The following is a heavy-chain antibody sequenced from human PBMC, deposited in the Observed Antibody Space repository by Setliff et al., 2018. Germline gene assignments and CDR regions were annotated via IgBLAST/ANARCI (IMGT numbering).Heavy chain of an antibody. Sequence: GGSLRLSCAASGFTFNNYWMSWVRQAPGKGLEWVASIKKDGSERYYVDSVKGRFTISRDNAENSLYLQMNSLRVEDTAVYHCARDAAAATGSFDIWVQGTMVTVSS. D-gene: IGHD2-15*01. J-gene: IGHJ3*02. V-gene: IGHV3-7*03. CDR1: GFTFNNYW. CDR2: IKKDGSER. CDR3: ARDAAAATGSFDI.